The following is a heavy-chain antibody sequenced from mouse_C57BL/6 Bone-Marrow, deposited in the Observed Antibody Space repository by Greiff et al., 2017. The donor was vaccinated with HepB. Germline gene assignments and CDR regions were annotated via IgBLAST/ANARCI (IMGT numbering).Heavy chain of an antibody. Sequence: VKLMESGAELMKPGASVKLSCKATGYTFTGYWIEWVKQRPGHGLEWIGEILPGSGSTNYNEKFKGKATFTADTSSNTAYMQLSSLTTEDSAIYYCAGHYDYDVGNYYAMDYWGQGTSVTVSS. D-gene: IGHD2-4*01. V-gene: IGHV1-9*01. CDR3: AGHYDYDVGNYYAMDY. CDR1: GYTFTGYW. J-gene: IGHJ4*01. CDR2: ILPGSGST.